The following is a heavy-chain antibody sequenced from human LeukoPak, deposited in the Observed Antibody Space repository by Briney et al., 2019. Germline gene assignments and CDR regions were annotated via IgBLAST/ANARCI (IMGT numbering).Heavy chain of an antibody. D-gene: IGHD2-21*02. CDR3: AKDPNIVVVTAIFDY. Sequence: GGSLRLSCAASGFTFSSYAMSWVRQAPGKGLEWVSAISGSGGSTYYADSVKGRFTISRDNSKNTLYLQMNSLRAEDTAVYYCAKDPNIVVVTAIFDYWGQGTLVTVSS. J-gene: IGHJ4*02. CDR1: GFTFSSYA. V-gene: IGHV3-23*01. CDR2: ISGSGGST.